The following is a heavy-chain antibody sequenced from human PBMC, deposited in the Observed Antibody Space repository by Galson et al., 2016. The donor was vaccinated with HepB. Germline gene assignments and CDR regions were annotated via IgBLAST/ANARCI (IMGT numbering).Heavy chain of an antibody. CDR3: ARGPRYVYYPFEY. V-gene: IGHV3-30*09. CDR2: ISIDGSEI. J-gene: IGHJ4*02. D-gene: IGHD3-10*01. CDR1: GFSFTRYG. Sequence: SLRLSCAASGFSFTRYGIHWVRQAPGQGLEWVSVISIDGSEIYYADTVRGRFAISRSNSRNMLYLQMNSLRTEDTSVYFCARGPRYVYYPFEYWGRGTLVTVSS.